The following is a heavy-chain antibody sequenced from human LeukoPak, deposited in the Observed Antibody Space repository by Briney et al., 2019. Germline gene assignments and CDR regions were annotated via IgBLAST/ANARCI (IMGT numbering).Heavy chain of an antibody. J-gene: IGHJ6*03. CDR3: ARADSVPAGDYHYWYMDV. V-gene: IGHV1-2*02. Sequence: VKVSCKASGFTLIDYIHWVRQDPRQGLQWMGWIKANSGDTEYAQKFQGRVTMTRDTSISTVYMELSSLRSDDTAVYYCARADSVPAGDYHYWYMDVWGKGTTVTVSS. CDR1: GFTLIDY. CDR2: IKANSGDT. D-gene: IGHD6-13*01.